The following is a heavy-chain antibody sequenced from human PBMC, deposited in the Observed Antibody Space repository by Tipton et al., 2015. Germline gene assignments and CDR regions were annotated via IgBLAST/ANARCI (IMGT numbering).Heavy chain of an antibody. V-gene: IGHV3-13*01. CDR2: VGTAGDT. CDR1: GFTFSNYD. D-gene: IGHD2-2*01. J-gene: IGHJ3*01. Sequence: GSLRLSCAAYGFTFSNYDMHWVRQGTGKGLEWVSGVGTAGDTHYPGSVKGRFTISRENAKSSLYLQMNSLRAEDTALYYCAKDDAYVGSDAVDFWGQGTMVIVSS. CDR3: AKDDAYVGSDAVDF.